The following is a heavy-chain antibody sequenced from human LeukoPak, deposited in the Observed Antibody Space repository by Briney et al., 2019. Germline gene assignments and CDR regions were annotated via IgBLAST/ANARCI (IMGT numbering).Heavy chain of an antibody. CDR2: IYYNERS. CDR1: GDSISSYF. J-gene: IGHJ4*02. D-gene: IGHD3-9*01. Sequence: SETLSLTCTVSGDSISSYFWSWIRQPPGKGLEWIGYIYYNERSNYNPSLRSRVTISIDTSKNQFSLKLNSVTAADTAAYYCARSPQHFDRLLDGDSHYFFDSWGQGTLVTVSS. CDR3: ARSPQHFDRLLDGDSHYFFDS. V-gene: IGHV4-59*12.